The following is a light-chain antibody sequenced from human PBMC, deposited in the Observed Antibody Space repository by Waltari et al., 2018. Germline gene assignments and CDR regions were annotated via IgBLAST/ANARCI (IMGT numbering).Light chain of an antibody. CDR2: VNSDGSH. CDR1: SGHITHV. Sequence: QLVLTQSPSASASLGASVKLPCTLSSGHITHVIAGLDQRPEKGLRYLMKVNSDGSHNQGNEIPDRFSGSSSGAERYLTIASLQSEDEADYFCQTGGHGTWVFGGGTKLTVL. J-gene: IGLJ3*02. V-gene: IGLV4-69*01. CDR3: QTGGHGTWV.